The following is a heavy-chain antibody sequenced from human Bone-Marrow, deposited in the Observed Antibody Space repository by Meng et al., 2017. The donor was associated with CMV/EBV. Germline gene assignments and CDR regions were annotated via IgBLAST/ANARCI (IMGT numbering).Heavy chain of an antibody. CDR1: GFTFSCYS. CDR2: ISSSSSYI. J-gene: IGHJ5*02. Sequence: GESLKISCAASGFTFSCYSVQWVRQAPGKGLEWVSSISSSSSYIYYADSVKGRFTISRDNAKNSLYLQMNRLRAEDTAVYYCARDLRSLTSIAVGFDPWGQGTLVTVSS. V-gene: IGHV3-21*01. D-gene: IGHD6-19*01. CDR3: ARDLRSLTSIAVGFDP.